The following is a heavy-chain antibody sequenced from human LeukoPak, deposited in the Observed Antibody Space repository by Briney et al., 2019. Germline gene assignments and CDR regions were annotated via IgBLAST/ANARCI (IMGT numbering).Heavy chain of an antibody. CDR2: IYHSGST. CDR3: EWRSVLLPTYYMDV. J-gene: IGHJ6*03. V-gene: IGHV4-38-2*01. Sequence: PSETLSLTCAVSGYSLSSVYYWGWIRQPPGKGLEWIGSIYHSGSTYYNPSLKSRATISVDTSKNHFSQTLSSVTAPDSAVYYCEWRSVLLPTYYMDVWGKGTTVTVSS. CDR1: GYSLSSVYY. D-gene: IGHD2-21*01.